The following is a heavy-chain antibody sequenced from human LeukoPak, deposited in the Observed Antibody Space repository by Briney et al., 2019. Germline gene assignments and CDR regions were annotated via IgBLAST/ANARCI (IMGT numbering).Heavy chain of an antibody. V-gene: IGHV3-7*01. Sequence: GGSLRLSCAASGVTFSNYWMSWVRQAPGKGLEWVANIKQNGSEKYDVDSVKGRFTISRDNAKNSLYLQMNSLRAEDTAVYYCAELGITMIGGVWGKGTTVTISS. CDR3: AELGITMIGGV. CDR1: GVTFSNYW. D-gene: IGHD3-10*02. CDR2: IKQNGSEK. J-gene: IGHJ6*04.